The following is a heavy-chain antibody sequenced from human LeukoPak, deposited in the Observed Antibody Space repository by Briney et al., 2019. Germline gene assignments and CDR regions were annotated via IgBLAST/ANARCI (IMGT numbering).Heavy chain of an antibody. CDR3: AKDRIAVAGKGQLMY. Sequence: PGGSLRLSCAASGFTFSSYGMHWVRQAPGKGLEWVAVISYDGSNKYYADSVKGRFTISRDNSKNTLYLQMNSLRAEDTAVYYCAKDRIAVAGKGQLMYWGQGTLVTVSP. CDR1: GFTFSSYG. V-gene: IGHV3-30*18. CDR2: ISYDGSNK. J-gene: IGHJ4*02. D-gene: IGHD6-19*01.